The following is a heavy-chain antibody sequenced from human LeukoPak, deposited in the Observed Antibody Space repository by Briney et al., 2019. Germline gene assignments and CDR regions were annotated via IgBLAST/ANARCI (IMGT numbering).Heavy chain of an antibody. Sequence: GASVTVSCKASGYTFTSYYMHWVRQAPGQGLEWMGIINPSGGSTSYAQTFQGRVTMTRDMSTSTVYMELSSLRSEDTAVYYCARDDPIRYFDWLSSTWWFYYYMDVWGKGTTVTVSS. J-gene: IGHJ6*03. CDR3: ARDDPIRYFDWLSSTWWFYYYMDV. CDR1: GYTFTSYY. V-gene: IGHV1-46*01. D-gene: IGHD3-9*01. CDR2: INPSGGST.